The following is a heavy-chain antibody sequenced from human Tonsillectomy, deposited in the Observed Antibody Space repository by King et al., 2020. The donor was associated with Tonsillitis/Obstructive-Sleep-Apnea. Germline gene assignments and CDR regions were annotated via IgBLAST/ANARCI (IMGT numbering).Heavy chain of an antibody. D-gene: IGHD3-16*01. V-gene: IGHV4-34*01. CDR3: ARVYYDYYDAFDI. J-gene: IGHJ3*02. CDR2: INHSGST. CDR1: GGSFSSYY. Sequence: HVQLQQWGAGLLKPSETLSLTCAVYGGSFSSYYWSWIRQPPGKGLEWIGEINHSGSTNYNPSLKSRVTISVDTSRNQFSLKLSSVTAADTAVYYCARVYYDYYDAFDIWGQGTMVTVSS.